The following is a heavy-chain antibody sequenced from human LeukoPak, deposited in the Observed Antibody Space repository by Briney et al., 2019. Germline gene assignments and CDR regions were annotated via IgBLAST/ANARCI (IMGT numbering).Heavy chain of an antibody. CDR2: IWYDGSNK. Sequence: GGSLRLSCAASGFTFSSYGMHWVRQAPGKGLEWVAVIWYDGSNKYYADSVKGRFTISRDNSKNTLYLQMNSLRAEDTAVYYCARDPDYDFWSGYYPWYYMDVWGKGTTVTVSS. D-gene: IGHD3-3*01. J-gene: IGHJ6*03. CDR1: GFTFSSYG. V-gene: IGHV3-33*01. CDR3: ARDPDYDFWSGYYPWYYMDV.